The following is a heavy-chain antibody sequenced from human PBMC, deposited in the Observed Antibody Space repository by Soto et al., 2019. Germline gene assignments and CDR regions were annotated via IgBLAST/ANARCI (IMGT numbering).Heavy chain of an antibody. CDR1: GFNFITYS. CDR2: ISSSAVYI. Sequence: EVQLVESGGGPVRPGGSLKLSCAASGFNFITYSLSWVRQAPGKGLEWVASISSSAVYIDYADSVKGRFTISRDNANNSLYLQMNNLRAEDTAVYYCATVGPYSPRWDFWGQGTVVSVSS. CDR3: ATVGPYSPRWDF. J-gene: IGHJ3*01. V-gene: IGHV3-21*04. D-gene: IGHD2-15*01.